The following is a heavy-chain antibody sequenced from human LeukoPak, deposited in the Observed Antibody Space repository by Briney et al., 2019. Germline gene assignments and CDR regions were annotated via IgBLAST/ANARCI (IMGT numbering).Heavy chain of an antibody. V-gene: IGHV4-39*07. J-gene: IGHJ1*01. CDR3: ARGGYDFWSGSAEYFQH. Sequence: SETLSLTCTVSGGSISSSSYYWGWIRQPPGKGLEWIGSIYYSGSTYYNPSLKSRVTISVDTSKNQFSLKLSSVTAADTAVYYCARGGYDFWSGSAEYFQHWGQGTLVTVSS. CDR2: IYYSGST. CDR1: GGSISSSSYY. D-gene: IGHD3-3*01.